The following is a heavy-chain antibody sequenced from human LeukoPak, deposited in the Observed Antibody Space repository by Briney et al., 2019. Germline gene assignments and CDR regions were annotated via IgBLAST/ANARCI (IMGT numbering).Heavy chain of an antibody. CDR2: ISSSGSTI. Sequence: GGSLRLSCAASGFTFSSYEMNWVRQAPGKGLEWVSYISSSGSTIYYADSVKGRFTISRDNAKNSLYLQMNSLRAEDTAVYCCAREGSSSRGAFDIWGQGTMVTVSS. V-gene: IGHV3-48*03. CDR1: GFTFSSYE. CDR3: AREGSSSRGAFDI. D-gene: IGHD6-13*01. J-gene: IGHJ3*02.